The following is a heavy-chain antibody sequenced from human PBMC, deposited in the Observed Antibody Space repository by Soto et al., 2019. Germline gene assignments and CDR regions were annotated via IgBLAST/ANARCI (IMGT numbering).Heavy chain of an antibody. J-gene: IGHJ4*02. D-gene: IGHD1-26*01. V-gene: IGHV3-30-3*01. CDR2: ISSDGGNR. CDR3: ARGQGGQSGNFIFDH. Sequence: GGALGHSCAASGFTFSDNALHLVRQAPGKGLEWGTVISSDGGNRYYADSVKVRITISRDNSKNTLFLQMNSLRADDTAVYYCARGQGGQSGNFIFDHWGQGALVTVSS. CDR1: GFTFSDNA.